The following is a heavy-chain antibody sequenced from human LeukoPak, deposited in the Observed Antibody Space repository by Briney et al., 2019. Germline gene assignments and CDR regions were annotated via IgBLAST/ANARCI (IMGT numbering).Heavy chain of an antibody. D-gene: IGHD2-8*02. CDR1: EFTFSKYW. CDR3: GRFGLVATIDY. V-gene: IGHV3-7*04. CDR2: IRPDGSDK. J-gene: IGHJ4*02. Sequence: GGSLRLSCAASEFTFSKYWMSWVRQAPGKGLEWVANIRPDGSDKFYVDSVKGRFTLSRDNAKSSVYLQMNSLAADDTAVYYCGRFGLVATIDYWGQGTLVTVSS.